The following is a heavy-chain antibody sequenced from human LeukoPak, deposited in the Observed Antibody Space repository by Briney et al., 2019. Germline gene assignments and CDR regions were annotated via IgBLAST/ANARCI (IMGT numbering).Heavy chain of an antibody. D-gene: IGHD3-22*01. J-gene: IGHJ4*02. V-gene: IGHV4-59*08. CDR3: ARHYYYDSSGSFDY. CDR2: IYYSGST. CDR1: GDSISSYY. Sequence: PSQTLSLTCTVSGDSISSYYWSWIRQPPGKGLEWIGYIYYSGSTNYNPSLESRVTMSVDTSKNQFSLKVTSVTAADTAMYYCARHYYYDSSGSFDYWGQGTLVTVSS.